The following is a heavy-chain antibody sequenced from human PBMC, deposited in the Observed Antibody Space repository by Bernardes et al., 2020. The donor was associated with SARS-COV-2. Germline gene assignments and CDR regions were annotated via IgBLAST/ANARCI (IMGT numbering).Heavy chain of an antibody. J-gene: IGHJ4*02. V-gene: IGHV4-30-2*01. Sequence: SNTLYLSCAVSGGSISSDDYSWSWIRQPPGKGLEWIGYIYQSGTTYYNPSLKSRVTISLDRSKTHFSLNLSSVTAADTAMYYCARGTLTSRATYYFDYWGQGTLVTVSS. CDR1: GGSISSDDYS. CDR2: IYQSGTT. CDR3: ARGTLTSRATYYFDY.